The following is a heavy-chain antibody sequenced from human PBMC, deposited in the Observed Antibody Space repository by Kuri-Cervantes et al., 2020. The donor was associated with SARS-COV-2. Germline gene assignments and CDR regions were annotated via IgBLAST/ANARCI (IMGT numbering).Heavy chain of an antibody. CDR1: GFTFSSYW. V-gene: IGHV3-7*03. Sequence: GGSLRLSCAASGFTFSSYWMTWIRQAPGKGLDWVANVRQDGRDKYYGDSVKGRFTISRDNTKNSLYLQMDSLTAEDTAVYYCARTPVTYGGDDGVFFDYWGQGSLVTVSS. J-gene: IGHJ4*02. D-gene: IGHD4-23*01. CDR3: ARTPVTYGGDDGVFFDY. CDR2: VRQDGRDK.